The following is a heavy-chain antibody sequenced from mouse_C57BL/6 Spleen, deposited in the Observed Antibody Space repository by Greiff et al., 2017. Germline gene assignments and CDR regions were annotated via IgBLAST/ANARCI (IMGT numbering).Heavy chain of an antibody. D-gene: IGHD4-1*01. CDR1: GYSFTGYY. J-gene: IGHJ2*01. CDR2: INPSTGGT. Sequence: VQLQQSGPELVKPGASVKISCKASGYSFTGYYMNWVKQSPEKSLEWIGEINPSTGGTTYNQKFKAKATLTVDKSSSTAYMQLKSLTSEDSAVYYCARDWDQGSFDYWGQGTTLTVSS. V-gene: IGHV1-42*01. CDR3: ARDWDQGSFDY.